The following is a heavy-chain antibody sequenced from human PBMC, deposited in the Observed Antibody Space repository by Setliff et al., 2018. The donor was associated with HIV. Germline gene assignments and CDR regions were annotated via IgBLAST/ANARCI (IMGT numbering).Heavy chain of an antibody. CDR3: ARPSVGIGGGANFDS. D-gene: IGHD3-3*01. Sequence: PSETLSLTCSVTGAPTSRDNYFWGWIRQPPGKGLEWIANIHSPGTVYYNPSLRSRVTISVDTSQSRFSLELTSVTAADTAVYYCARPSVGIGGGANFDSWGQGTLVTVSS. J-gene: IGHJ4*02. CDR1: GAPTSRDNYF. CDR2: IHSPGTV. V-gene: IGHV4-39*01.